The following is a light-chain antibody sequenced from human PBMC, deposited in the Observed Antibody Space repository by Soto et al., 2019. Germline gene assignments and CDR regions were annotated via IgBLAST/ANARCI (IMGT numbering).Light chain of an antibody. CDR1: SSNIGSNT. CDR2: SNN. Sequence: QSVVTQPPSASGTPGQRVTISCSGSSSNIGSNTVNWYQQLPGTAPKLRMYSNNQRPAGVPDRFSGSKSGTSASLAISGLQSEDEADYYCAAWDDSLEAYVFGTGTKVTVL. V-gene: IGLV1-44*01. J-gene: IGLJ1*01. CDR3: AAWDDSLEAYV.